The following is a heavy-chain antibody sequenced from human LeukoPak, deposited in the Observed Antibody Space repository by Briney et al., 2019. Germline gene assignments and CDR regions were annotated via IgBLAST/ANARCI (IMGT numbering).Heavy chain of an antibody. J-gene: IGHJ3*02. Sequence: ASVKVSCKASGYTFTSYAMHWVRQAPGQRLEWMGWINAGNGNTKYSQKFQGRVTITRDTSASTAYMELSSLRSEDTAVYYCAVKGGAAGMQAFDIWGQGTMVTVSS. CDR3: AVKGGAAGMQAFDI. CDR2: INAGNGNT. V-gene: IGHV1-3*01. CDR1: GYTFTSYA. D-gene: IGHD6-13*01.